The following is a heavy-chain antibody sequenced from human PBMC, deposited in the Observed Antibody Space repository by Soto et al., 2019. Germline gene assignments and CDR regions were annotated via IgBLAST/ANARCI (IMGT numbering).Heavy chain of an antibody. CDR3: ARGGGDPDWYFDL. D-gene: IGHD4-17*01. Sequence: PSETLSLTCAVSGGSISRGGYSWSWIRQPPGKGLEWIGSIYHGVSTYYRPSLQSRITLSVDRSKNQFSLMLRSVTAADTAVSYCARGGGDPDWYFDLWGRGALVTVSA. CDR1: GGSISRGGYS. CDR2: IYHGVST. J-gene: IGHJ2*01. V-gene: IGHV4-30-2*01.